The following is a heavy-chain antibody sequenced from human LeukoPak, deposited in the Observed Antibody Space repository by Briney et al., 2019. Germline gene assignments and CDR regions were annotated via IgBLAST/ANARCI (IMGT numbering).Heavy chain of an antibody. J-gene: IGHJ4*02. CDR3: ARANTVAVAGNPYFDY. Sequence: GGSLRLSCAASGFTFSSYSMNWVRQAPGKGLEWVSTISSSSYKNYADSVKGRFTISRDNAKNSLYLQMNSLRAEDTAVYYCARANTVAVAGNPYFDYWGQGTLVTVSS. D-gene: IGHD6-19*01. V-gene: IGHV3-21*01. CDR1: GFTFSSYS. CDR2: ISSSSYK.